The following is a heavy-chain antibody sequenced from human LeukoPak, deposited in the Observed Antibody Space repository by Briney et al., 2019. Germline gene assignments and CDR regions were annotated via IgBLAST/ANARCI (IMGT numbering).Heavy chain of an antibody. D-gene: IGHD3-10*01. CDR1: GYTFTSYD. CDR3: AREWFGELDRNWFDP. J-gene: IGHJ5*02. V-gene: IGHV1-8*01. CDR2: MNPNSGNT. Sequence: ASVKVSCKASGYTFTSYDINWVRQATGQGLEWMGWMNPNSGNTGYAQKFQGRVTMTRDTSISTAYMELSRLRSDDTAVYYCAREWFGELDRNWFDPWGQGTLVTVSS.